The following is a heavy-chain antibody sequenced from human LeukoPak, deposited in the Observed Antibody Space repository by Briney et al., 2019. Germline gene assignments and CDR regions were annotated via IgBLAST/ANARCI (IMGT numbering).Heavy chain of an antibody. CDR2: IYYSGST. V-gene: IGHV4-39*01. Sequence: SETLSLTCTVSGGSISSSSYYWGWIRQPPGQGLEWIGSIYYSGSTYYNPSLKSRVTISVDTSKNQFSLKLSSVTAADTAVYYCASGRITMIVVVRPFDYWGQGTLVTVSS. CDR3: ASGRITMIVVVRPFDY. D-gene: IGHD3-22*01. CDR1: GGSISSSSYY. J-gene: IGHJ4*02.